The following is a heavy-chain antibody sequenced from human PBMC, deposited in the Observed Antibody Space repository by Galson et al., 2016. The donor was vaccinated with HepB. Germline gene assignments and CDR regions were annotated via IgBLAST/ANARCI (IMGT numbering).Heavy chain of an antibody. D-gene: IGHD2-8*02. J-gene: IGHJ6*03. Sequence: SLRLSCAASGFTVSNYYMSWVRQAPGKGLEWVSVIFYGGTTYYADSVEGRFTISRDDSMNTLYLQMNSLTAEDTAVYFCARTSYRECTGTRCVNFRYYYYYVGVWGKGTTVTVSS. CDR2: IFYGGTT. CDR3: ARTSYRECTGTRCVNFRYYYYYVGV. V-gene: IGHV3-53*01. CDR1: GFTVSNYY.